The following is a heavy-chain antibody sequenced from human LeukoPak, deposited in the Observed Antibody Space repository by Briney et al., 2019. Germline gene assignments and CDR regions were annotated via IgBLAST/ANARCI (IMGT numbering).Heavy chain of an antibody. CDR3: ARVGDSSSVTAIDY. V-gene: IGHV4-30-2*01. D-gene: IGHD6-6*01. J-gene: IGHJ4*02. CDR2: IYHSGST. CDR1: GGSISSGGYS. Sequence: SQTLSLTCAVSGGSISSGGYSWSWIRQPPGKGLEWIGYIYHSGSTYYNPSLKSRVTISVDRSKNQFSLKLSSVTAADTAVYYCARVGDSSSVTAIDYWGQGTLVTVSS.